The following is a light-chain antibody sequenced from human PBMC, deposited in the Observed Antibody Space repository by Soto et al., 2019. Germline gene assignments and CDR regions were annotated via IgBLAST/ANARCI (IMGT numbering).Light chain of an antibody. J-gene: IGKJ4*01. CDR2: AAS. V-gene: IGKV1-9*01. CDR3: QQLNSYPLT. Sequence: IQLTQSPSSLSASVGDRVTITCRASQAISSYLAWYQQKPGKAPSLLIYAASTLQSGVPSRFSGSGSGTDFTLTISSLQPEDFATYFCQQLNSYPLTFGGGTKVEIK. CDR1: QAISSY.